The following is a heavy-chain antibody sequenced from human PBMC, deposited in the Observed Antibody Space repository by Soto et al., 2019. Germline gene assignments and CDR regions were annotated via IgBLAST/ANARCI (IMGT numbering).Heavy chain of an antibody. CDR3: ASRYYDSSGYHSGYNYGMDV. CDR1: GFTFNSYA. CDR2: ISYDGSIK. D-gene: IGHD3-22*01. V-gene: IGHV3-30-3*01. Sequence: QVQLVESGGGVVQPGRSLRLSCAASGFTFNSYAMHWVRQAPGKGLEWVAIISYDGSIKYYADSVKGRFTISRDNSKNTLYLQMSSLRIEDTAVYYCASRYYDSSGYHSGYNYGMDVWGQGTTGTVSS. J-gene: IGHJ6*02.